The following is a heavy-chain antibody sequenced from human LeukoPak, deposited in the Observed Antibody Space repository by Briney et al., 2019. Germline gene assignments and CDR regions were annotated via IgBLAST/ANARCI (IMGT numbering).Heavy chain of an antibody. V-gene: IGHV3-74*01. CDR1: GFTFNNHW. D-gene: IGHD4-17*01. Sequence: LTGGSLRLSCAASGFTFNNHWMHWVRQAPGKGLVWVSHINFDGSTTTYADSVKGRFTISRDNANNTLFLYMNSLRAEDTAVYYCVGDRLSNDYAHNCFDSWGQGTLVTVSS. J-gene: IGHJ5*01. CDR2: INFDGSTT. CDR3: VGDRLSNDYAHNCFDS.